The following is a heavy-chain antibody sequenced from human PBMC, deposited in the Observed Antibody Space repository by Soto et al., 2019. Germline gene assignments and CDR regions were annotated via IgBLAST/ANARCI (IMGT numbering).Heavy chain of an antibody. J-gene: IGHJ5*02. V-gene: IGHV3-33*01. D-gene: IGHD5-12*01. CDR2: IWSDGIRK. CDR3: ARDVVTTSHFNRFDP. CDR1: GFSLSGYG. Sequence: QVQLVESGGGVIQPGRSLRLSCEVSGFSLSGYGIHWVRQAPGKGLEWVAVIWSDGIRKNYADTGRGRFTVSRHSSKDMVYLQMDGLKVEETALYYCARDVVTTSHFNRFDPWGQGVMVSVSS.